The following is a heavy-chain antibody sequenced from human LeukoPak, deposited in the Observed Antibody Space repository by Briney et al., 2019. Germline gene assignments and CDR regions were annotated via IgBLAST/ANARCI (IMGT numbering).Heavy chain of an antibody. Sequence: PGRSLRLSCAASGFIFSSYWMSWVRQAPGKGLEWVSAISGSGGSTYYADSVKGRFTISRDNSKNTLYLQMNSLRAEDTAVYYCAGGYSSSWYTFDPWGQGTLVTVSS. CDR1: GFIFSSYW. CDR3: AGGYSSSWYTFDP. D-gene: IGHD6-13*01. V-gene: IGHV3-23*01. CDR2: ISGSGGST. J-gene: IGHJ5*02.